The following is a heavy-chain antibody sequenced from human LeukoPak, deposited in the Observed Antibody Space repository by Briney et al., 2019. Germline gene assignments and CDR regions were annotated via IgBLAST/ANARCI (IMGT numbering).Heavy chain of an antibody. J-gene: IGHJ4*02. CDR1: GFTFSSYW. CDR2: INSDGSTT. D-gene: IGHD1-26*01. CDR3: ASGMRVGPNI. V-gene: IGHV3-74*01. Sequence: GGSLRLSCAASGFTFSSYWMHWVRQVPGKGLVWVARINSDGSTTSYADSVKGRFTISRDNAKNTLYVQMNSLRVEDTAVYYCASGMRVGPNIWGQGTLVTVSS.